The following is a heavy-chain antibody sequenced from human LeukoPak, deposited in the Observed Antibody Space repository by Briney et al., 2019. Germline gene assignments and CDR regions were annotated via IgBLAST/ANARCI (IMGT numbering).Heavy chain of an antibody. D-gene: IGHD3-10*02. Sequence: PGGTLRLSCAASGFTFSSYGMSWVRQAPGKGLEWVSILYSGGSIYYVDSVKGRFTISRDNAKNSLYLQMNSLRAEDTAVYYCAELGITMIGGVWGKGTTVTISS. CDR3: AELGITMIGGV. CDR1: GFTFSSYG. V-gene: IGHV3-23*03. CDR2: LYSGGSI. J-gene: IGHJ6*04.